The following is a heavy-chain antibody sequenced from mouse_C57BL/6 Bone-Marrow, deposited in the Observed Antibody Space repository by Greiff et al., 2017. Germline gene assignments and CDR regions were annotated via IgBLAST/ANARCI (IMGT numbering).Heavy chain of an antibody. J-gene: IGHJ2*01. Sequence: QVHVKQSGPELVKPGASVKISCKASGYSFTSYYIHWVKQRPGQGLEWIGWIYPGSGNTKYNEKFKGKATLTADTSSSTAYMQLSSLTSEDSAVYYCARWGGGDYFDYWGQGTTLTVSS. CDR1: GYSFTSYY. CDR3: ARWGGGDYFDY. V-gene: IGHV1-66*01. D-gene: IGHD1-1*02. CDR2: IYPGSGNT.